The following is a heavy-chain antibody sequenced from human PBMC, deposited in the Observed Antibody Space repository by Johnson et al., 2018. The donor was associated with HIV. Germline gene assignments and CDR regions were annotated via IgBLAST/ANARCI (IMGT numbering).Heavy chain of an antibody. J-gene: IGHJ3*02. CDR1: GFTVSNNY. V-gene: IGHV3-7*01. CDR3: ARDRGGPERNYDFWSGYYGGDAFDI. Sequence: VQLVESGGGVVQPGGSLRLSCAASGFTVSNNYVSWVRQAPGKGLEWVANIKQDGSEKYYVDSVRGRFTISRDNAKNSLYLQMNSLRAEDTAVYYCARDRGGPERNYDFWSGYYGGDAFDIWGQGTMVAVSS. CDR2: IKQDGSEK. D-gene: IGHD3-3*01.